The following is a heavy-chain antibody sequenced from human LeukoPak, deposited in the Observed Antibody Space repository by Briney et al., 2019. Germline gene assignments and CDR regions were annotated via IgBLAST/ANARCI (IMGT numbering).Heavy chain of an antibody. CDR2: INPSGGST. CDR3: ARARWLVFNWFDP. CDR1: EYTFTGYY. Sequence: ASVKVSCKASEYTFTGYYMHWVRQAPGQGLEWMGIINPSGGSTSYAQKFQGRVTMTRDTSTSTVYMELSSLRSEDTAVYYCARARWLVFNWFDPWGQGTLVTVSS. V-gene: IGHV1-46*01. D-gene: IGHD6-19*01. J-gene: IGHJ5*02.